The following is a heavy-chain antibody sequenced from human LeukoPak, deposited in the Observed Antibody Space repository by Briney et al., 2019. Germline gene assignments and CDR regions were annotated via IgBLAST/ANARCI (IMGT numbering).Heavy chain of an antibody. J-gene: IGHJ4*02. CDR2: IYSGGTT. V-gene: IGHV3-53*01. CDR3: ARGPQGGSYVY. D-gene: IGHD1-26*01. CDR1: GFTVSSNY. Sequence: QAGGSLRLSCAASGFTVSSNYMSWVRQAPGKGLEWVSVIYSGGTTYYADSVKGRFTISRDNSKNTLYLQMNSLRAEDTAVYYCARGPQGGSYVYWGQGTLVTVSS.